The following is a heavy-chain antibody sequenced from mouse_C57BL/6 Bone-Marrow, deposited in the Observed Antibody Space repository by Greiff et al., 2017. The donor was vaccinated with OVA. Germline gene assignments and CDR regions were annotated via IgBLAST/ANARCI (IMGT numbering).Heavy chain of an antibody. V-gene: IGHV1-80*01. CDR3: ARACSSYAMDY. CDR1: GYAFSSYW. CDR2: IYPGDGDT. J-gene: IGHJ4*01. D-gene: IGHD1-1*01. Sequence: QVQLQQSGAELVKPGASVKISCKASGYAFSSYWMNWVQQRPGKGLEWIGQIYPGDGDTNYNGKFKGKATLTADNSSSTAYMQLSSLTSEDSAVYFCARACSSYAMDYWGQGTSVTVSS.